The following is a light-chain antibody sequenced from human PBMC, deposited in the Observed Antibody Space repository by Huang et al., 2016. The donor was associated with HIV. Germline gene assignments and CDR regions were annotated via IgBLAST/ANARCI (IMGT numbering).Light chain of an antibody. Sequence: DIQMTQSPSSLSASVGDRISITCRASQTISTFLTWYQQQPGKAPKLLIYAASNLQSGVSSRFSGTGSGTHFTLTVTGLQPDDFATYFCQQTSSVPLTFGGGTRVE. J-gene: IGKJ4*01. CDR2: AAS. CDR1: QTISTF. CDR3: QQTSSVPLT. V-gene: IGKV1-39*01.